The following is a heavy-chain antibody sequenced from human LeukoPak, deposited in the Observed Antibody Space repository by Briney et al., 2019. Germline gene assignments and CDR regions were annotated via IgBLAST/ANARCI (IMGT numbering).Heavy chain of an antibody. Sequence: GGSLRLSCAASGFTVSSNYMSWVRQAPGKGLEWVSVIYSGGSTYFADSVKGRFTISRDNSKNTLYLQMNSLRAEDTAVYYCARETTVTTAFDYWGQGTLVTVSS. V-gene: IGHV3-53*01. CDR1: GFTVSSNY. CDR2: IYSGGST. D-gene: IGHD4-17*01. CDR3: ARETTVTTAFDY. J-gene: IGHJ4*02.